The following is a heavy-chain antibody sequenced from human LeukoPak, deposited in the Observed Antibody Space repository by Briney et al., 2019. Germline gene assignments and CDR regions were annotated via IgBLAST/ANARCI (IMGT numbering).Heavy chain of an antibody. CDR1: GFTFSRYS. Sequence: PGGSLRLSCAASGFTFSRYSMNWVRQAPGKGLELVSYISSSSRTIHYADSVKGRFTISRDNAKNSLYLQMNSLRAEDTAVYYCARRGYSSGWNRFDYWGQGTLVTVSS. D-gene: IGHD6-25*01. CDR2: ISSSSRTI. CDR3: ARRGYSSGWNRFDY. V-gene: IGHV3-48*01. J-gene: IGHJ4*02.